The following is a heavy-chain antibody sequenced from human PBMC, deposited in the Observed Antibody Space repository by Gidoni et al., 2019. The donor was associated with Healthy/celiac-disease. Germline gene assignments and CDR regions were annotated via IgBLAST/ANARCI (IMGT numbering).Heavy chain of an antibody. CDR3: ARGRRNGYDYVWGSYRNSPKYFDY. CDR2: INPSGNT. CDR1: GGSFSGYS. Sequence: QVQLHQTGAGLFKPSETLSLTCAVYGGSFSGYSWSWIRQPPGKGLGWIGEINPSGNTNYNPSLKWRVTRSVDTSKNQCSLKLSSVAAADTAVYYCARGRRNGYDYVWGSYRNSPKYFDYWGQGTLVTVSS. V-gene: IGHV4-34*01. D-gene: IGHD3-16*02. J-gene: IGHJ4*02.